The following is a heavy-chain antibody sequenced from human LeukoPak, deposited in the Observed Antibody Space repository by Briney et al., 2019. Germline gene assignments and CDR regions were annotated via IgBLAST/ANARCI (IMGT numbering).Heavy chain of an antibody. J-gene: IGHJ3*02. D-gene: IGHD1-26*01. CDR3: ARDQPWTSGFDI. V-gene: IGHV6-1*01. CDR1: GDSVSSNSAA. Sequence: SQTLSLTCAISGDSVSSNSAAWSWIRQSPSRGLEWLGRTYYKSKWYNDYAVSVRGRITINPDTSKNQFSLLLNSVTPEDTAVYYCARDQPWTSGFDIWGQGTMVTVSS. CDR2: TYYKSKWYN.